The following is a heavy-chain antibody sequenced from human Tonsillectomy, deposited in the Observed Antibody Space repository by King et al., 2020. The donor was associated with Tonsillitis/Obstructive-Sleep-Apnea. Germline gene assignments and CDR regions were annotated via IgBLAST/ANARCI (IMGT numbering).Heavy chain of an antibody. CDR2: VYFSGNT. J-gene: IGHJ5*01. Sequence: QLQESGPGLVKPSETLSLTCTVSGGSTTSGRYFWAWIRQPPGQGLECIGSVYFSGNTNYTPSLKSRVTMSVDTSKNTFSLRLTSVTAADTAVYYCAGGTCKNTTTWCDSWGQGTLVTVAS. CDR1: GGSTTSGRYF. D-gene: IGHD1-1*01. CDR3: AGGTCKNTTTWCDS. V-gene: IGHV4-39*02.